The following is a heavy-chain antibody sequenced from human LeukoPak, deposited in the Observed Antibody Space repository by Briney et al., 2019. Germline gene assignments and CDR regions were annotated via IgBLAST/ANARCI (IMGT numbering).Heavy chain of an antibody. CDR3: ARGGYYDFWSGYSDYYYYYMDV. J-gene: IGHJ6*03. CDR2: TRNKANSYTT. D-gene: IGHD3-3*01. Sequence: GGSLRLSCAASGFTFSDHYMDWVRQAPGKGLEWVGRTRNKANSYTTEYAASVKGRFTISRDDSKNSLYLQMNSLKTEDTAVYYCARGGYYDFWSGYSDYYYYYMDVWGKGTTVTVTS. V-gene: IGHV3-72*01. CDR1: GFTFSDHY.